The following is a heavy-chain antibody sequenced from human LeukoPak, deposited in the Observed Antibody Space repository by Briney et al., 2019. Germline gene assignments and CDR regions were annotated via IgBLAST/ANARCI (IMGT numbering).Heavy chain of an antibody. CDR1: GGSISSSSYY. CDR3: TTWGVATNYFDY. Sequence: SETLSLTCTVSGGSISSSSYYWGWIRQPPGKGLEWIGSIYYSGSTYYNPSLKSRVTISVDTSKNQFSLKLSSVTAADTAVYYCTTWGVATNYFDYWGQGTLVTVSS. V-gene: IGHV4-39*01. J-gene: IGHJ4*02. CDR2: IYYSGST. D-gene: IGHD5-12*01.